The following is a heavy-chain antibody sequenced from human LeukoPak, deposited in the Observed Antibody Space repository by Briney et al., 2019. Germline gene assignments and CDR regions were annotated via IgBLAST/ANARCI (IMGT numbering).Heavy chain of an antibody. Sequence: PSETLSLTCAVYGGSFSGYYWSWIRQPPGKGLEWIWEINQSGGTKYNPSLKSRVTISVDTSKIQFSLKLSSVTAADTAVYYCEKRRGYYYNNWFDPWGQGTLVTVSS. CDR3: EKRRGYYYNNWFDP. CDR2: INQSGGT. CDR1: GGSFSGYY. V-gene: IGHV4-34*01. J-gene: IGHJ5*02. D-gene: IGHD3-10*01.